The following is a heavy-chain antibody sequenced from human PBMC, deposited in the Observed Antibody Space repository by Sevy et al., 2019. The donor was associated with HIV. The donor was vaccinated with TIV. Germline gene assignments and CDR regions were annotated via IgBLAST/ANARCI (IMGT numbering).Heavy chain of an antibody. CDR2: INHSGST. CDR3: AREAGYSHGRRFDP. CDR1: GGSFSGYY. Sequence: SETLSLTCAVYGGSFSGYYWSWIRQPPGKGLEWIGEINHSGSTNYNPSLKSRVTISVDTSKNQFSLKLSSVTAADTAVYYCAREAGYSHGRRFDPRGQGTLVTVSS. V-gene: IGHV4-34*01. D-gene: IGHD5-18*01. J-gene: IGHJ5*02.